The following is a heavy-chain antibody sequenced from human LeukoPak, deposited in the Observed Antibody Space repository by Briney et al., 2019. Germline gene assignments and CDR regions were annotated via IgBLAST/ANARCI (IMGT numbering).Heavy chain of an antibody. CDR3: ARGPFQQWLVHY. J-gene: IGHJ4*02. CDR1: GGTFSSYA. CDR2: IIPILGTA. D-gene: IGHD6-19*01. Sequence: SVKVSCKASGGTFSSYAISWVRQAPGQGLEWMGRIIPILGTANYAQKFQGRVTITTDESTSTAYMELSSLRSEDTAVYYCARGPFQQWLVHYWGQGTLVTVSS. V-gene: IGHV1-69*05.